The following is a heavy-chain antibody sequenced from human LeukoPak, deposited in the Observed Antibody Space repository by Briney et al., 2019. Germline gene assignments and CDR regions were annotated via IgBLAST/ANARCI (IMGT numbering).Heavy chain of an antibody. J-gene: IGHJ3*02. CDR1: GFTFSSYA. CDR2: ISGSGGST. D-gene: IGHD5-18*01. V-gene: IGHV3-23*01. Sequence: PGGSLRLSCAASGFTFSSYAMSWVRQAPGKGLEWVSAISGSGGSTYYADSVKGRFTISRDNSKNTLYLQMNSLRAEDTAVYYCAKDLFFTWIQLTDAFDIWGQGTMVTVSS. CDR3: AKDLFFTWIQLTDAFDI.